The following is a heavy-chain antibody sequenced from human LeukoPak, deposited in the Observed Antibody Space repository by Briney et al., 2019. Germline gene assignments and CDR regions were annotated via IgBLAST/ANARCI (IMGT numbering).Heavy chain of an antibody. CDR2: ISGSGGST. Sequence: GGSLRLSCAASGFTFSSYAMSWVRQAPGKGLEWVSAISGSGGSTYYADSVKGRFTISRDNSKNTLYLQMNSLRAEDTAVYYCAKDDSITMVRGVYHDWGQGTLVTVSS. CDR1: GFTFSSYA. D-gene: IGHD3-10*01. J-gene: IGHJ4*02. CDR3: AKDDSITMVRGVYHD. V-gene: IGHV3-23*01.